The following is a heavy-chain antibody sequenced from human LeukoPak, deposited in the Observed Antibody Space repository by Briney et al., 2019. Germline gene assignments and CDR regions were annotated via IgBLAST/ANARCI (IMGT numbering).Heavy chain of an antibody. J-gene: IGHJ4*02. CDR2: IYHSGST. D-gene: IGHD5-12*01. Sequence: SETLSLTCTVSGYSISSGYYWGWIRQLPGQGLEWIGSIYHSGSTYYNPSLKSRVTISVDTSKNQFSLKLSSVTAADTAVYYCARMLRFLDYWGQGTLVTVSS. CDR3: ARMLRFLDY. V-gene: IGHV4-38-2*02. CDR1: GYSISSGYY.